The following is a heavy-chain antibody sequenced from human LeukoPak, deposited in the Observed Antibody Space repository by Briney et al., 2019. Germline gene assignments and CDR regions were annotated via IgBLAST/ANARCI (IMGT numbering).Heavy chain of an antibody. V-gene: IGHV3-23*01. CDR2: INKSGGST. CDR1: GFTFSSYA. J-gene: IGHJ4*02. D-gene: IGHD3-10*01. Sequence: GGSLRLSCAASGFTFSSYAMSWVRQAPGKGLEWVSIINKSGGSTYYADSVKGRFTISRDNSKNTLYLQMNSLRAEDTAVYYCAKDLTRLLWFGELKSLFDYWGQGTLVTVSS. CDR3: AKDLTRLLWFGELKSLFDY.